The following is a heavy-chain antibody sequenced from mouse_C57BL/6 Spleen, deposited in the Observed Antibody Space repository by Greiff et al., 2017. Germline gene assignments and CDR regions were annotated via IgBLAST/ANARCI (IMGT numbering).Heavy chain of an antibody. CDR2: IDPNSGGT. J-gene: IGHJ4*01. Sequence: QVQLKQPGAELVKPGASVKLSCKASGYTFTSYWMHWVKQRPGRGLEWIGRIDPNSGGTKYNEKFKSKATLTVDKPSSTAYMQLSSLTSEDSAVYYGDYYSNYNYYAMDYWGQGTSVTVSS. CDR1: GYTFTSYW. CDR3: DYYSNYNYYAMDY. V-gene: IGHV1-72*01. D-gene: IGHD2-5*01.